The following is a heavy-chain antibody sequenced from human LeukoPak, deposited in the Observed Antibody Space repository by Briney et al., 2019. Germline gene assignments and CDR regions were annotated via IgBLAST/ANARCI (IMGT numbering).Heavy chain of an antibody. J-gene: IGHJ5*02. CDR3: ARHFIVVVTAMAQYNWFDP. D-gene: IGHD2-21*02. V-gene: IGHV4-34*01. CDR2: INHSGST. CDR1: GGSFSGYY. Sequence: SETLSLTCAVYGGSFSGYYWSWIRQPPGKGLEWIGEINHSGSTNYNPSLKSRVTISVDTSKNQFSLKLSSVTAADTAVYYCARHFIVVVTAMAQYNWFDPWGQGTLVTVSS.